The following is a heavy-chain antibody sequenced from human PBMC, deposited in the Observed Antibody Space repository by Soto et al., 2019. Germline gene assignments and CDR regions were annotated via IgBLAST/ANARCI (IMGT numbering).Heavy chain of an antibody. CDR3: ARDQGYCTNGVCYTDAFDI. CDR2: INAGNGNT. Sequence: GVSVKVSCKASGYTFTSYAVHWVRQAPGQRLEWMGWINAGNGNTKYSQKFQGRVTITRDTSASTAYMELSSLRSEDTAVYYCARDQGYCTNGVCYTDAFDIWGQGTMVTVSS. J-gene: IGHJ3*02. D-gene: IGHD2-8*01. V-gene: IGHV1-3*01. CDR1: GYTFTSYA.